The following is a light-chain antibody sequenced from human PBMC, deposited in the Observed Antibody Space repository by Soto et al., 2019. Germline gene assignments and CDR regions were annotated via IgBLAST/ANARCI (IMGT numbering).Light chain of an antibody. CDR3: QQCNNWPRT. V-gene: IGKV3-15*01. J-gene: IGKJ1*01. CDR1: QSVSSS. CDR2: SAS. Sequence: EIVMTQSPAALSVSPGERATLSCRASQSVSSSLAWYQQKPGQAPRLLIYSASTRATGIPARFSGSGSGTEFTLTISSLHSEDFAVYYCQQCNNWPRTFGQGTKV.